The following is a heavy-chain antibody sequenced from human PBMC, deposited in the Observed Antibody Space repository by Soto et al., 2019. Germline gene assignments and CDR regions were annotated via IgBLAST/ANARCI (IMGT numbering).Heavy chain of an antibody. CDR3: ARDRMSSGWHYGMDV. Sequence: SETLSLTCTVSAGSIISGGHYWSWIRQHPAKGLEWIGYIFYTGGTYYNPSLNSRTTISIDTSKNQFSLRLSSVTTADTAVYYCARDRMSSGWHYGMDVCGQGTTVTVSS. CDR1: AGSIISGGHY. J-gene: IGHJ6*02. D-gene: IGHD6-19*01. CDR2: IFYTGGT. V-gene: IGHV4-31*03.